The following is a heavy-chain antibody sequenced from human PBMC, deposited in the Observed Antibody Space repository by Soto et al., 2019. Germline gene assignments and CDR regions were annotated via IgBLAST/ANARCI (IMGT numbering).Heavy chain of an antibody. CDR1: GFTFSSYA. CDR3: ARVTD. V-gene: IGHV3-30-3*01. Sequence: QVQLVESGGGVVQPGRSLRLSCAASGFTFSSYAMHWVRQAPGKGLEWVAVISYDGSNKYYADSVKGRLTISRDNSKNPLYLKVNSRRAEDTAVYYCARVTDWGQGTLVTVSS. J-gene: IGHJ4*02. D-gene: IGHD2-21*02. CDR2: ISYDGSNK.